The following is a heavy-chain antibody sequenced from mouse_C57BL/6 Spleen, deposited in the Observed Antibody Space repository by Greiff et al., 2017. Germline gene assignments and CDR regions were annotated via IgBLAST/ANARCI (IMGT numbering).Heavy chain of an antibody. J-gene: IGHJ1*03. D-gene: IGHD1-1*01. CDR2: FYPGSGSN. Sequence: VKVVESGAELVKPGASVKLSCKASGYTFTGYTIHWVKQRSGQGLEWIGRFYPGSGSNKYNEKFKDKATLTVDKSSSTVYMELSRLTSEDSAVYCGARLEEGYYGSIGDFDVWGTGTTVTVSS. CDR3: ARLEEGYYGSIGDFDV. V-gene: IGHV1-62-2*01. CDR1: GYTFTGYT.